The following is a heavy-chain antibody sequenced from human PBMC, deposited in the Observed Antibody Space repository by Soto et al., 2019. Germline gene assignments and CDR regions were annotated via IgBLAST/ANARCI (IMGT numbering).Heavy chain of an antibody. CDR2: IYTSGST. J-gene: IGHJ6*02. D-gene: IGHD6-13*01. CDR3: ARGDRAAADNLPYYYYYGMDV. V-gene: IGHV4-4*07. Sequence: SETRSLTCTVSGGSISSFYWRWIRQPTGKGLESIGRIYTSGSTNYNPSLKSRVTLSVDTSKNQFSLKLSSVTAADTAVYYCARGDRAAADNLPYYYYYGMDVWGQGTTDTVSS. CDR1: GGSISSFY.